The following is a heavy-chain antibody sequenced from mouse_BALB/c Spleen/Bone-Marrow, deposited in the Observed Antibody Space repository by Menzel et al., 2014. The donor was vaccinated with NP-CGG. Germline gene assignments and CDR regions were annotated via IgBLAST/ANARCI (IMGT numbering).Heavy chain of an antibody. CDR1: GDSITSGY. V-gene: IGHV3-8*02. Sequence: DVQLVESGPSLVKPSQTLSLTCSVTGDSITSGYWNWIRKFPGNKLEYMGYISYSGSTYYNPSLKSRISITRDTSKNLYYLQLNSVTTKDTATYYCARSGSLGYHYYAMDYWGQGTSVTVSS. D-gene: IGHD3-1*01. J-gene: IGHJ4*01. CDR3: ARSGSLGYHYYAMDY. CDR2: ISYSGST.